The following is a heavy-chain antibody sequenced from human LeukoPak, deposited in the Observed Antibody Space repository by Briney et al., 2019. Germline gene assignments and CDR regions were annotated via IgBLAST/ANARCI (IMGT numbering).Heavy chain of an antibody. V-gene: IGHV1-2*02. CDR1: GYTFTGYY. J-gene: IGHJ4*02. CDR3: QQRVNSSSPPY. D-gene: IGHD6-13*01. Sequence: ASVKVSCKASGYTFTGYYMHWVRQAPGQGLEWMGWINPNSGGTNYAQKFQGRVTMTRDMSISTAYMELSRLRSDDTAVYYCQQRVNSSSPPYWGQGTLVTVSS. CDR2: INPNSGGT.